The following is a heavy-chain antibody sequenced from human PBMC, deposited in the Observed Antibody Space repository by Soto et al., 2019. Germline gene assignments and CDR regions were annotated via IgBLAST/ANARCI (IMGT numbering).Heavy chain of an antibody. CDR3: ARDYDSCGPPTTPDAFDT. J-gene: IGHJ3*02. V-gene: IGHV4-4*02. D-gene: IGHD3-22*01. CDR1: GGSISSSNW. Sequence: QVQLQESGPGLVKPSGTLSLTCAVSGGSISSSNWWSWVRQPPGKGLEWIGEIYHIGNTNYNPSLKSPVPKQVAKPKTQFSLKRRSVTPPDTAVYYCARDYDSCGPPTTPDAFDTWGQGTRVTVSS. CDR2: IYHIGNT.